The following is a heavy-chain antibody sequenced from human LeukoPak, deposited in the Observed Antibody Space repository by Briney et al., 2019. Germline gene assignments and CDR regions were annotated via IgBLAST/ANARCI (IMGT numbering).Heavy chain of an antibody. Sequence: GGSLRLSCAASGFSFSSYSMHWVRQAPGKGLEWVSAISGSGSSTYYADSVKGRFTISRDNSRNTLHLQMNSLRAEDTAVYYCAKDLEDYYRPLDYWGQGTLVTVSS. J-gene: IGHJ4*02. D-gene: IGHD3-22*01. V-gene: IGHV3-23*01. CDR3: AKDLEDYYRPLDY. CDR1: GFSFSSYS. CDR2: ISGSGSST.